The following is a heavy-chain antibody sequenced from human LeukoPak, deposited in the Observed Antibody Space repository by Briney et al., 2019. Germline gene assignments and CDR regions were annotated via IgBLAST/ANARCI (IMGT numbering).Heavy chain of an antibody. CDR3: ARGLVLLWFGESFDP. D-gene: IGHD3-10*01. Sequence: SETLSLTCAVYGGSFSGYYWSWIRQPPGKGLEWIGEINHSGSTNYNPSLKSRVTISVDTSKNQFSLKLSSVTAADTAVYYCARGLVLLWFGESFDPWGQGTLVTVSS. CDR2: INHSGST. J-gene: IGHJ5*02. V-gene: IGHV4-34*01. CDR1: GGSFSGYY.